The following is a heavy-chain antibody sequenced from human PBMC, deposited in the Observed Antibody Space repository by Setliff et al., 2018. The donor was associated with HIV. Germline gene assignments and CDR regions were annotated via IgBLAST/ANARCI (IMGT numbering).Heavy chain of an antibody. CDR3: ARVPVAGANWFDP. V-gene: IGHV4-39*01. D-gene: IGHD2-21*01. J-gene: IGHJ5*02. CDR1: GVSINRTDHY. Sequence: NPSETLSLTCSVSGVSINRTDHYWGWIRQSPGKRLEWIGSVSQSGSTYYNPSLESRITISVDRSKNLFSLKLISVTAADQGVYYCARVPVAGANWFDPWGLGTLVTVSS. CDR2: VSQSGST.